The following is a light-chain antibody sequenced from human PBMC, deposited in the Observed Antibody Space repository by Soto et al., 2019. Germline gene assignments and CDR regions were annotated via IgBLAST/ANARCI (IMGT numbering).Light chain of an antibody. V-gene: IGKV3-15*01. CDR2: GAS. CDR1: QSVRSN. Sequence: EIVMTQSPVTLSVSPGERATLSCRASQSVRSNLAWYQQKPGQAPRLLIYGASTRATGVPARFSGSGSGTEFTLTISSLQSEDFAVYYCQHYNNWHPWTFRQGTKVEIK. J-gene: IGKJ1*01. CDR3: QHYNNWHPWT.